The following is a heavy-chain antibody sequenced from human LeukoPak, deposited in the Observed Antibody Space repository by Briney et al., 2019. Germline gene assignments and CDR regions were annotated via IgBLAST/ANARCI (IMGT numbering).Heavy chain of an antibody. CDR3: AKRSGSPHNFDY. D-gene: IGHD1-14*01. CDR2: ISGSGGST. CDR1: GFSFSRYG. Sequence: GGSLRLSCAASGFSFSRYGMHWVRQAPGKGLEWVSAISGSGGSTYYADSVKGRFTISRDNSRNSLYLQMQSLRTEDTALYYCAKRSGSPHNFDYWGRGTLVTVSS. V-gene: IGHV3-43*02. J-gene: IGHJ4*02.